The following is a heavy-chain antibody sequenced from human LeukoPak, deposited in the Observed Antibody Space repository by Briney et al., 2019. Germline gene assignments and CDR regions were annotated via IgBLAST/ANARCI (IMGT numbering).Heavy chain of an antibody. CDR2: INPNSGGT. Sequence: ASVKVSCKASGYTFTGWYMHWVRQAPGQGLEWMGWINPNSGGTNYAQKFQGRVTMTRDTSISTAYMELSRLRSDDTAVYYCAGLAAAGHNWFDPWGQGTLVTVSS. V-gene: IGHV1-2*02. J-gene: IGHJ5*02. CDR3: AGLAAAGHNWFDP. CDR1: GYTFTGWY. D-gene: IGHD6-13*01.